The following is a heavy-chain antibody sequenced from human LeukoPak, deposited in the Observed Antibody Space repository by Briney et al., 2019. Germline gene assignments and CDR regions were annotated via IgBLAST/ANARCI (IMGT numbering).Heavy chain of an antibody. V-gene: IGHV4-34*01. CDR3: ARGRTYYYDSSGYYGSDY. J-gene: IGHJ4*02. Sequence: SETPSLTCAVYGGSFSGYYWSWLRQPPGKGLEWIGEINHSGSTNYNPSLKSRVTISVDTSKNQFSLKLSSVTAADPAVYYCARGRTYYYDSSGYYGSDYWGQGTLVTVSS. D-gene: IGHD3-22*01. CDR1: GGSFSGYY. CDR2: INHSGST.